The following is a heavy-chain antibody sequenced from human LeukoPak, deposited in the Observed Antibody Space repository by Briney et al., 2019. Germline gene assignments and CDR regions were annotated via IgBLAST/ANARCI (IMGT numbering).Heavy chain of an antibody. J-gene: IGHJ6*02. CDR1: GDSVSSNSAA. Sequence: SQTLSLTCAISGDSVSSNSAAWNWIRQSPSRGLEWLGRTYYRSKWYNDYAVSVKSRITINPDTSKNQFSLKLSSVTAADTAVYYCARDSGSYPYYYYGMDVWGQGTTVTVSS. V-gene: IGHV6-1*01. CDR3: ARDSGSYPYYYYGMDV. D-gene: IGHD1-26*01. CDR2: TYYRSKWYN.